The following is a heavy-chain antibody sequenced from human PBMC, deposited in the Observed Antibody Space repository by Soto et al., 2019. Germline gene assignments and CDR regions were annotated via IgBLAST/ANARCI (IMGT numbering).Heavy chain of an antibody. V-gene: IGHV3-30*18. J-gene: IGHJ6*02. CDR1: GFTFSSYG. CDR3: AKDPDYGDYGYYYYYGMDV. Sequence: PGGSLRLSCAASGFTFSSYGMHWVRQAPGKGLEWVAVISYDGSNKYYADSVKGRFTISRDNSKNTLYLQMNSLRAEDTAVYYCAKDPDYGDYGYYYYYGMDVWGQGTTVTVSS. CDR2: ISYDGSNK. D-gene: IGHD4-17*01.